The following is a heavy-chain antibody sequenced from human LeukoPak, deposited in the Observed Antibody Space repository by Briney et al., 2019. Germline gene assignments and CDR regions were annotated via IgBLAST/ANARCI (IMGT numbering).Heavy chain of an antibody. Sequence: SETLSLTCTVSGYSISSIYYWGWIRQPPGKGLEWIGSISHSGPSAYNPSLKSRVTMSLDTSRSQFSLKLSSVTAADTAVYYCVRSYASSGLDHWGQGTLLTV. V-gene: IGHV4-38-2*02. J-gene: IGHJ4*02. CDR2: ISHSGPS. CDR1: GYSISSIYY. CDR3: VRSYASSGLDH. D-gene: IGHD3-16*01.